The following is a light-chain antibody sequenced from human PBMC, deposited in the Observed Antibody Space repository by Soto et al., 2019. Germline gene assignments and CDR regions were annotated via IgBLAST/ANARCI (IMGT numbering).Light chain of an antibody. CDR2: GAS. Sequence: AIQMTQSPYSLSASLGDRVTITCRASQAIRNDLGWYQQKPGKAPNLLIFGASNLQAGVPVRFSASGSGTNFTLTISNLQPEDFASYYCLQDYTYPWTFGQGTKVDIK. J-gene: IGKJ1*01. V-gene: IGKV1-6*01. CDR3: LQDYTYPWT. CDR1: QAIRND.